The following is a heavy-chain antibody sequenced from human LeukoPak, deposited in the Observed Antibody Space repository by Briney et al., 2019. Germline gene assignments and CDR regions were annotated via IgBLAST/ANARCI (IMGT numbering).Heavy chain of an antibody. CDR1: GFTFGDYA. D-gene: IGHD6-19*01. CDR2: IRGDGRTT. CDR3: AKDAVAGTWLHY. V-gene: IGHV3-43*02. Sequence: GGSLRLSCAASGFTFGDYAMHWVRQAPAKGLEWVSLIRGDGRTTSYAGSVKGRFTISRDNSKNSLYLQMSRLRGEDTAMYYCAKDAVAGTWLHYWGQGTLVTVSS. J-gene: IGHJ4*02.